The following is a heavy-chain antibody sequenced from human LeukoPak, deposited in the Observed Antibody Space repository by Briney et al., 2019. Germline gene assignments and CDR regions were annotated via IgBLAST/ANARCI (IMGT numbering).Heavy chain of an antibody. V-gene: IGHV3-48*01. CDR2: IGISSGNT. Sequence: GGSLRLSCAASGSNFIDYSMNWVRQAPGKGLEWISYIGISSGNTKYADSVKGRFTISRDKARNSLYLQMNSLRVEDTAMYYCARDHRYAFDNWGHGTLVTVSS. CDR1: GSNFIDYS. CDR3: ARDHRYAFDN. D-gene: IGHD5-12*01. J-gene: IGHJ4*01.